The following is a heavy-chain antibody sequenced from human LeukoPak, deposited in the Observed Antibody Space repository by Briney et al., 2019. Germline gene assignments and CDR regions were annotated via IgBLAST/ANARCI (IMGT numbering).Heavy chain of an antibody. CDR1: GGSISSYY. CDR2: IYYSGST. V-gene: IGHV4-59*12. CDR3: ARENYDILTGTN. J-gene: IGHJ4*02. Sequence: SETLSLTCTVSGGSISSYYWSWIRQPPGKGLEWIGYIYYSGSTNYNPSLKSRVTISVDTSKNQFSLKLSSVTAADTAVYYCARENYDILTGTNWGQGTLVTVSS. D-gene: IGHD3-9*01.